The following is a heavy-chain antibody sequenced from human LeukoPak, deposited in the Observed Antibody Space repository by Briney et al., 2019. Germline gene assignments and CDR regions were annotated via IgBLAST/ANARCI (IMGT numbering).Heavy chain of an antibody. V-gene: IGHV3-23*01. CDR2: ISGSGGST. J-gene: IGHJ4*02. CDR3: AKGALLWFGDKYYFDY. CDR1: GFTFSSYA. Sequence: GGSMRPSCAASGFTFSSYAMSWVRQAPGKGLEWVSAISGSGGSTYYADFLKGQFTISRDNSKNTLYLQMNSLRAEDTAVYYCAKGALLWFGDKYYFDYWGQGTLVTVSS. D-gene: IGHD3-10*01.